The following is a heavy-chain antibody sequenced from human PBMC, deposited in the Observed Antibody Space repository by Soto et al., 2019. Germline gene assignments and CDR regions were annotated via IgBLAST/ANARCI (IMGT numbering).Heavy chain of an antibody. CDR2: IFYSGST. J-gene: IGHJ4*02. CDR1: GGSINSGGYY. V-gene: IGHV4-31*03. D-gene: IGHD6-13*01. CDR3: AGGYRQSGYSSSWVFDY. Sequence: QVQLQESGPGLVKPSQTLSLICTVSGGSINSGGYYWHWIRQHPGKGLEGIGYIFYSGSTYYNPFLRSRVTISADSSESQFGRELSSVTAAEAAVYFCAGGYRQSGYSSSWVFDYWGQGTLVNVSS.